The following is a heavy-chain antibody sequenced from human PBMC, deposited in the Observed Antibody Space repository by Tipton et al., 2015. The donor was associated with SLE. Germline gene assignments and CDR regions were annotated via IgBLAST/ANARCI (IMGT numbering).Heavy chain of an antibody. CDR1: GFTFSSYE. Sequence: SLRLSCAASGFTFSSYEMNWVRQAPGKGLEWVSYISSSGSTIYYADSVKGRFTISRDNAKNSLYLQMNSLRAEDTAVYYCAKDLPGVAVAGAPDFWGQGTLVTVSS. J-gene: IGHJ4*02. D-gene: IGHD6-19*01. CDR3: AKDLPGVAVAGAPDF. V-gene: IGHV3-48*03. CDR2: ISSSGSTI.